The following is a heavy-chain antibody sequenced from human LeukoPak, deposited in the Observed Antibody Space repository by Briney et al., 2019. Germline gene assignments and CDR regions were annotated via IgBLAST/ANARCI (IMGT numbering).Heavy chain of an antibody. CDR3: ATAGGSSGSYPLIY. CDR2: ISGSGGTT. J-gene: IGHJ4*02. CDR1: GFTFSSYA. Sequence: RAGGSLRLSCAASGFTFSSYAMSWVRQAPGKGLEWVSGISGSGGTTYYADSVKGRFTISRDNSKNTLLLQMNSLRAEDTAVYYCATAGGSSGSYPLIYWGQGTLVTVSS. V-gene: IGHV3-23*01. D-gene: IGHD6-19*01.